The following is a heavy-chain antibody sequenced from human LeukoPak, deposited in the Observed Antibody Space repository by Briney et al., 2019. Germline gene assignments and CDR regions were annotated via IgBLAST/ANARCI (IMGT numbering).Heavy chain of an antibody. CDR3: AKEGTPQVSTWYDL. V-gene: IGHV3-74*01. CDR1: GFIFSSHW. J-gene: IGHJ5*02. D-gene: IGHD3-10*01. Sequence: PGGSLRLSCAASGFIFSSHWMHSVRQAPGKGLVWVSRINSDGSSTSYADSVKGRFIISRDNPRNTLYLQMNILRTEDTAVYYCAKEGTPQVSTWYDLWGQGTQVIVSS. CDR2: INSDGSST.